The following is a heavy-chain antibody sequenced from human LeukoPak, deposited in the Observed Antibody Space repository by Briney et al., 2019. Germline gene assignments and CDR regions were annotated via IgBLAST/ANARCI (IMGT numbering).Heavy chain of an antibody. CDR1: GYTFTGYY. J-gene: IGHJ4*02. V-gene: IGHV1-2*02. CDR3: ARDPTRGSSCSLDC. CDR2: INPNSGGT. Sequence: ASVKVSCKASGYTFTGYYMHWVRQAPGQGLEWMGWINPNSGGTNYAQKFQGRVTMTRDTSISTAYMELSRLRSDDTAVYYCARDPTRGSSCSLDCWGQGTLVTVSS. D-gene: IGHD6-13*01.